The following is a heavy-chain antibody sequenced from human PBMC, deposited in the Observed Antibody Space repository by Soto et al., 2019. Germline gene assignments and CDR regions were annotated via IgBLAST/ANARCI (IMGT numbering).Heavy chain of an antibody. V-gene: IGHV3-23*01. J-gene: IGHJ6*02. D-gene: IGHD2-15*01. Sequence: GGSLRLSCAASGFTFTNYAMSWVRLAPGQGLEWVSTIPGSGGHKLHPEYADSVKGRFTISRDNSKNTLYLQMNSLRAEDTAVYYCANNWDCSGGTCYSYYSYDVDVWGQGTTVTVSS. CDR2: IPGSGGHKLHP. CDR3: ANNWDCSGGTCYSYYSYDVDV. CDR1: GFTFTNYA.